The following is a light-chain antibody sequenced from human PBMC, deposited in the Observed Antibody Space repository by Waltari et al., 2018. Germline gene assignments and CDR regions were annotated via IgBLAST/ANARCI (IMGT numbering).Light chain of an antibody. CDR2: GAS. Sequence: EVLMTQSPATLSVSPGERATLSCRASQSISRNLAWYQQTPGQAPRLLIYGASTRAPGIPDRFSGSGSGTEFTLSISGVQSEDFGVYYCQQYNNWRTFGQGTRLEI. J-gene: IGKJ2*01. V-gene: IGKV3D-15*01. CDR3: QQYNNWRT. CDR1: QSISRN.